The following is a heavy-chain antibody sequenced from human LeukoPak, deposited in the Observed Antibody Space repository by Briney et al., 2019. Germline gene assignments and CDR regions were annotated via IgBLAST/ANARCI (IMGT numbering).Heavy chain of an antibody. Sequence: SETLSLTRTVSGGSNSSYYWSWIRQPAGKGLERIGRIYTSGSTHYKPPLKSRVTMSVDTSKNQFSLKLSSVPAADTAVYCCARSDTVVADFDDWGQGTLVTVSS. CDR1: GGSNSSYY. CDR3: ARSDTVVADFDD. D-gene: IGHD4-23*01. V-gene: IGHV4-4*07. CDR2: IYTSGST. J-gene: IGHJ4*02.